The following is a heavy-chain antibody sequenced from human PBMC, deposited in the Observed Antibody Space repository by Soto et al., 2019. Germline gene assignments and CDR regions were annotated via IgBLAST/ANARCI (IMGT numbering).Heavy chain of an antibody. CDR2: IYYSGST. CDR3: ARRYGSAIDY. J-gene: IGHJ4*02. CDR1: GGSICRWY. V-gene: IGHV4-59*08. Sequence: LQPLSVTCTVSGGSICRWYWNWIRQPPGKGLEWIGYIYYSGSTNCNPSLKSRVTISVDTSKNQFSLKLSSVTAADTAVYYCARRYGSAIDYWGQGTLVTVSS. D-gene: IGHD1-26*01.